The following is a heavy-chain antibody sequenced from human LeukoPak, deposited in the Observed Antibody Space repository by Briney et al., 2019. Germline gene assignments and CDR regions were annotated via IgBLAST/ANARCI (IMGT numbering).Heavy chain of an antibody. D-gene: IGHD2-2*01. CDR2: TIPIFGTA. CDR1: GRTFSSYA. Sequence: ASVKVSCKASGRTFSSYAISWVRQAPGQGLEWMGRTIPIFGTANYAQKFQGRVTITTDESTSTAYMELSSLRSEDTAVYYCARDLASPDIVVVPASNWFDPWGQGTLVTVSS. V-gene: IGHV1-69*05. J-gene: IGHJ5*02. CDR3: ARDLASPDIVVVPASNWFDP.